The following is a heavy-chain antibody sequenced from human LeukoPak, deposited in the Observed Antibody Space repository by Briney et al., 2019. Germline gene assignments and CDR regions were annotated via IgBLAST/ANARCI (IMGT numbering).Heavy chain of an antibody. CDR3: ARVLSRGPTFFSLNAKEKNWLDP. V-gene: IGHV4-34*01. D-gene: IGHD3-16*01. CDR2: INHSGST. CDR1: GGSFSGYY. Sequence: PSETLSLTCAVYGGSFSGYYWSWIRQPPGKGLEWIGEINHSGSTNYNPSLKSRVTISVDTSKNQFSLKLSSVTAADTAVYYCARVLSRGPTFFSLNAKEKNWLDPWGQGTLVTVSS. J-gene: IGHJ5*02.